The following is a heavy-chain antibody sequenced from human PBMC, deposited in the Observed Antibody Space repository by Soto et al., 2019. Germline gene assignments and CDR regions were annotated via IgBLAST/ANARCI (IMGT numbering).Heavy chain of an antibody. CDR1: GGSFSGYY. V-gene: IGHV4-34*01. CDR2: INHSGST. D-gene: IGHD6-19*01. Sequence: ETLSLTCAVYGGSFSGYYWSWIRQPPGKGLEWIGEINHSGSTNYNPSLKSRVTISVDTSKNQFSLKLSSVTAADTAVYYCARGRRSSGWYYYYYGMDVWGQGTTVTVSS. CDR3: ARGRRSSGWYYYYYGMDV. J-gene: IGHJ6*02.